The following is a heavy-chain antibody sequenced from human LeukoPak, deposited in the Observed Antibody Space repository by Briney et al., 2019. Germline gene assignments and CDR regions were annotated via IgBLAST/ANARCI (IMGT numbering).Heavy chain of an antibody. J-gene: IGHJ4*02. CDR2: ISYDGSNK. Sequence: PGRSLRLSCAASGFTFSSYAIHWVRQAPGKGLEWVAVISYDGSNKYYADSVKGRFTISRDNAKNSLYLQMNSLRDDDTALYYCARGRVAVAGTTPFDYWGQGTLVTVSS. D-gene: IGHD6-19*01. V-gene: IGHV3-30-3*01. CDR1: GFTFSSYA. CDR3: ARGRVAVAGTTPFDY.